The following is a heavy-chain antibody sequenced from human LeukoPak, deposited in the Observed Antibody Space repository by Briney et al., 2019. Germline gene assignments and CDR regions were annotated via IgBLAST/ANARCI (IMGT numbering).Heavy chain of an antibody. CDR1: GGSISSGNYY. CDR3: ARDFQGGPNDP. Sequence: SQTLSLTCTVSGGSISSGNYYWSWIRQPAGKGLEWIAYISHSGGTYYNPSLKSRATISLDTSRNQFSLKLSSVTAADTAVYYCARDFQGGPNDPWGQGTLVTVSP. V-gene: IGHV4-30-4*01. D-gene: IGHD2-15*01. J-gene: IGHJ5*02. CDR2: ISHSGGT.